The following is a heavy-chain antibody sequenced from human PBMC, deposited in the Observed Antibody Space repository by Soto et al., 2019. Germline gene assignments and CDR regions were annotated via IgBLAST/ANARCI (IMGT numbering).Heavy chain of an antibody. CDR2: ISSSSSYI. Sequence: GGSLRLSCAASGFTFSSYSMNWVRQAPGKGLEWVSSISSSSSYIYYADSVKGLFTISRDNAKNSLYLQMNSLRAEDTAVYYCARAYDFWSGYPYGMDVWGQGTTVTVSS. J-gene: IGHJ6*02. CDR3: ARAYDFWSGYPYGMDV. V-gene: IGHV3-21*01. D-gene: IGHD3-3*01. CDR1: GFTFSSYS.